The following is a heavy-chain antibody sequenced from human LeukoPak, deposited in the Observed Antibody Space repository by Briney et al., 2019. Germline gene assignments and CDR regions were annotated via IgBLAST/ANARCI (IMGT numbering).Heavy chain of an antibody. CDR3: AKAYQGNSNWFDP. J-gene: IGHJ5*02. CDR1: GFTFSSYG. CDR2: ISYDGSNK. D-gene: IGHD2-2*01. V-gene: IGHV3-30*18. Sequence: GGSLRLSWAASGFTFSSYGMHWVRQAPGKGLEWVAVISYDGSNKYYADSVKGRFTISRDNSKNTLYLQMNSLRAEDTAVYYCAKAYQGNSNWFDPWGQGTLVTVSS.